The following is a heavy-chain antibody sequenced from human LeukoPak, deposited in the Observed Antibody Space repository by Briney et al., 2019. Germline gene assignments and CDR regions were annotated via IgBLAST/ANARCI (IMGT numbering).Heavy chain of an antibody. CDR3: ASSNVLRYFDWLR. V-gene: IGHV1-2*06. CDR1: GYTFTGYY. Sequence: GASVKVSCKASGYTFTGYYMHWVRQAPGQGLEWMGRINPNSGGTNCAQKFQGRVTMTRDTSISTAYMELSRLRSDDTAVYYCASSNVLRYFDWLRWGQGTLVTVSS. CDR2: INPNSGGT. J-gene: IGHJ4*02. D-gene: IGHD3-9*01.